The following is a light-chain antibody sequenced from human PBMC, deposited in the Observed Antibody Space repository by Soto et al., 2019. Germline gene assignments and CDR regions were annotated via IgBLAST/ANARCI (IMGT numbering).Light chain of an antibody. V-gene: IGLV2-23*03. CDR1: SSDVGNYNL. J-gene: IGLJ2*01. CDR2: EGI. Sequence: QSVLTQPASVSGSPGQSITISCTGTSSDVGNYNLVSWYQQHPGKAPKLLIYEGIKRPSGVSNRFSGSKSGNTASLTISGLHTEDEADYYCCSHAGGSSFVIFGGGAKVTVL. CDR3: CSHAGGSSFVI.